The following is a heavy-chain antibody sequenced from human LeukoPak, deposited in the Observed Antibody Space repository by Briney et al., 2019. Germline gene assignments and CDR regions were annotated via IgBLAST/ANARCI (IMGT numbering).Heavy chain of an antibody. CDR3: ARVAKYQLLSDAFDI. V-gene: IGHV3-7*01. D-gene: IGHD2-2*01. CDR1: GFTFSSYW. CDR2: IKQDGSEK. Sequence: PGGSLRLSCAASGFTFSSYWMSWVRQAPGKGLEWVANIKQDGSEKYYVDSVKGRFTISRDNAKNSLYLQMNSLRAEDTAVYYCARVAKYQLLSDAFDIWGQGTMVTVSS. J-gene: IGHJ3*02.